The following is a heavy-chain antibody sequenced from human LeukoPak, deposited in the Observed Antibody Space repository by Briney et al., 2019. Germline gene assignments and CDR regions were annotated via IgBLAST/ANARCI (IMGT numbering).Heavy chain of an antibody. V-gene: IGHV3-74*01. CDR1: GFTFSSYW. CDR3: AREGSGSCYVDY. Sequence: PGGSLRLLCAAAGFTFSSYWMHWVRQAAGKGLVWVSRVKTDGSSTSYADSVKGRFTISRDNATNTLYLQMNSLRAEDTAVYYCAREGSGSCYVDYWGQGTLVTVSS. J-gene: IGHJ4*02. CDR2: VKTDGSST. D-gene: IGHD1-26*01.